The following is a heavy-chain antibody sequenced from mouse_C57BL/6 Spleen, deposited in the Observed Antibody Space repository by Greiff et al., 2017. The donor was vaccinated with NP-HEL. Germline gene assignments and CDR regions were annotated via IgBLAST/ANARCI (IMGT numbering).Heavy chain of an antibody. CDR2: ISDGGSYT. CDR3: ARDDDLDY. D-gene: IGHD2-3*01. J-gene: IGHJ2*01. Sequence: EVHLVESGGGLVKPGGSLKLSCAASGFTFSSYAMSWVRQTPEKRLEWVATISDGGSYTYYPDNVKGRFTISRDNAKNNLYLQMSHLKSEDTAMYYCARDDDLDYWGQGTTLTVSS. V-gene: IGHV5-4*01. CDR1: GFTFSSYA.